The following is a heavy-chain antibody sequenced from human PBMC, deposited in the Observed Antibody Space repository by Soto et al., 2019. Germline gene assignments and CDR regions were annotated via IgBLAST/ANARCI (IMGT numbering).Heavy chain of an antibody. CDR2: ISYDGSKK. V-gene: IGHV3-30*18. Sequence: PGGSLRLSCAASGFTFSTYCIHWVRQAPCKGLEWVALISYDGSKKYYADSVKGRFTISRDNSKNTLYLQMNSLRAEDTAVYYCAKVVLYCSGGECSEQYYYYYGMDVSGEGTTVT. CDR1: GFTFSTYC. J-gene: IGHJ6*02. D-gene: IGHD2-15*01. CDR3: AKVVLYCSGGECSEQYYYYYGMDV.